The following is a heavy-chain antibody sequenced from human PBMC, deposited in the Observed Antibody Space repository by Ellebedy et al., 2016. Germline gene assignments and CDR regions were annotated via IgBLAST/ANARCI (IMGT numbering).Heavy chain of an antibody. Sequence: ETLSLTCAASGFTFSNAWMNWVRQAPGKGLEWVGRIKSKTDGGAADYAAPVNGRFTISRDDSKNTLYLQMNSLKTEDTAVYFCTTVYRYNYDSVWGQGTLVTVSS. V-gene: IGHV3-15*01. CDR1: GFTFSNAW. D-gene: IGHD5-18*01. CDR3: TTVYRYNYDSV. CDR2: IKSKTDGGAA. J-gene: IGHJ4*02.